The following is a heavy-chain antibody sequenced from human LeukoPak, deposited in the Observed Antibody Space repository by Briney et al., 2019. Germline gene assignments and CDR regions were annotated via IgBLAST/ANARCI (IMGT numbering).Heavy chain of an antibody. D-gene: IGHD2-2*01. V-gene: IGHV4-31*03. J-gene: IGHJ5*02. CDR2: IYYSGST. CDR1: GGSISSGGYY. Sequence: SETLSLTCTVSGGSISSGGYYWSWIRQHPGKGLEWIGYIYYSGSTYYNPSIRSRVTISVDTSKNEFPLKLSSVTAADTAVYYCTRETIGRYCSSTSCHWWFDPWGQGTLVTVSS. CDR3: TRETIGRYCSSTSCHWWFDP.